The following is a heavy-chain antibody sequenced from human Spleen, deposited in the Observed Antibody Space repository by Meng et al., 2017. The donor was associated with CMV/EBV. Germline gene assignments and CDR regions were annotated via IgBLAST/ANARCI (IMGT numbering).Heavy chain of an antibody. CDR2: ISSGSSYI. D-gene: IGHD6-13*01. J-gene: IGHJ4*02. V-gene: IGHV3-21*01. CDR3: ARASGYYRSSWYYFDY. CDR1: GFTFSSYS. Sequence: ESLKMSGAGFGFTFSSYSMNWVRQAPGKGLEWVSSISSGSSYIYYADSVKGRFTISRDNAKNSLYLQMNSLRAEETAVYYCARASGYYRSSWYYFDYWGQGTLVTVSS.